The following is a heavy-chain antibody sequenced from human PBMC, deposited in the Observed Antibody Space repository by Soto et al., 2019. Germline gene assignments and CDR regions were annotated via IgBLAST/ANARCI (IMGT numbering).Heavy chain of an antibody. CDR2: ISSDSRYI. CDR3: ARIKLVDFFLINVDVYDMDV. D-gene: IGHD2-15*01. J-gene: IGHJ6*02. Sequence: EVQLVESGGGLVQPGGSLRLSCAASGFTLSNYAVNWVRQAPGKGLEWVSYISSDSRYIYHGDSGKGRFTISRDNARNSVYLQMNSLRDEDTAVYYCARIKLVDFFLINVDVYDMDVWGQGTPVTVSS. CDR1: GFTLSNYA. V-gene: IGHV3-21*01.